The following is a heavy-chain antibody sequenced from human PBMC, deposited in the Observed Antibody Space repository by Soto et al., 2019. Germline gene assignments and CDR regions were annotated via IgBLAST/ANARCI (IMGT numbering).Heavy chain of an antibody. Sequence: GGSLRLSCAASGFTFSDHYMDWVRQAPGKGLEWVGRTRNKANSYTTEYAASVKGRFTISRDDSKNSLYLQMNTLETEDTAVYYCDQTFADNWDSHPLDCWGQGTLVTVSS. CDR3: DQTFADNWDSHPLDC. CDR2: TRNKANSYTT. J-gene: IGHJ4*02. CDR1: GFTFSDHY. V-gene: IGHV3-72*01. D-gene: IGHD1-7*01.